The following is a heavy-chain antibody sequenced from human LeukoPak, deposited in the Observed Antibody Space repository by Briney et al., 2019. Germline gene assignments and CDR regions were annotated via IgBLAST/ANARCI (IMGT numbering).Heavy chain of an antibody. CDR1: GFIFSTYT. CDR2: ISYDGVNK. J-gene: IGHJ4*02. Sequence: GGSLRLSCAASGFIFSTYTIHWIRQAPGKGLEWVAVISYDGVNKYYADSVKGRFTISRDNSKNTLSLQMNRLTVEDTAVYYCARAPYSSSWYVFDHWGQGTLVTVSS. CDR3: ARAPYSSSWYVFDH. D-gene: IGHD6-13*01. V-gene: IGHV3-30*04.